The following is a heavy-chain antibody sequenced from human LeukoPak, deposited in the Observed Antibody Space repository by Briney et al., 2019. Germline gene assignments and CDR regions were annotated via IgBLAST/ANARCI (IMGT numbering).Heavy chain of an antibody. CDR1: GGSFSGYY. J-gene: IGHJ4*02. CDR2: INHSGST. Sequence: SETLSLTCAVYGGSFSGYYWSWIRQPPGKGVEWIGEINHSGSTNYNPSLKSRVTISVDTSKNQFSLKLSSVTAADTAVYYCARKLRYSRNFDYWGQGTLVTVSS. CDR3: ARKLRYSRNFDY. D-gene: IGHD3-9*01. V-gene: IGHV4-34*01.